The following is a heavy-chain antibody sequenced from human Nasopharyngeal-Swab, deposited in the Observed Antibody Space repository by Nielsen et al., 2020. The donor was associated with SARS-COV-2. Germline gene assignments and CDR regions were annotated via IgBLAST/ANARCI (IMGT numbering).Heavy chain of an antibody. CDR2: ISSSSSTI. CDR1: GFTVSNYS. CDR3: ARELSKWGPFDY. J-gene: IGHJ4*02. D-gene: IGHD7-27*01. V-gene: IGHV3-48*02. Sequence: GESLKISCAASGFTVSNYSMNWVRQAPGKGLQWVSYISSSSSTISYADSVKGRFTISRDNAKNSLYLQMNNLRDEDTAVFYCARELSKWGPFDYWGQGTLVTVSS.